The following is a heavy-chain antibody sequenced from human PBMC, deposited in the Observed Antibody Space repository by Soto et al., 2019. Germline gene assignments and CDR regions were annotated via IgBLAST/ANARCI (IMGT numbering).Heavy chain of an antibody. Sequence: QVQLQESGPRLVKPSQTLSLTCTVSGGSTRSGGYYWSWIRQYPGKGLEWIGFVYYSGSTYYNPSLKSRVIISVDPSKKQFSLKLSSVTAADTAVYYCARDAALKWFEPWGQGTLVTVSS. D-gene: IGHD2-15*01. CDR3: ARDAALKWFEP. J-gene: IGHJ5*02. CDR1: GGSTRSGGYY. CDR2: VYYSGST. V-gene: IGHV4-31*03.